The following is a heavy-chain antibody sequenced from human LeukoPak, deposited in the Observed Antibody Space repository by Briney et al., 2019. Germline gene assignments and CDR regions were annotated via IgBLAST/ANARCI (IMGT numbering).Heavy chain of an antibody. CDR1: GFTFSSYW. CDR2: ITSDGTST. J-gene: IGHJ3*02. V-gene: IGHV3-74*01. D-gene: IGHD1/OR15-1a*01. Sequence: PGGSLRLSCAAAGFTFSSYWMDWVSHAEGKGRVWVSRITSDGTSTSHAASVKAPFTISRHNTKNTLYLQMNSLRAEDTAVYYCARVLYYTSWNTGAFDIWGQGTMVTVSS. CDR3: ARVLYYTSWNTGAFDI.